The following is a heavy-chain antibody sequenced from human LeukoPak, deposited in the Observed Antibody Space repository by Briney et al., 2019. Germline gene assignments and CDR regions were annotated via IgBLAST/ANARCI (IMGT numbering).Heavy chain of an antibody. V-gene: IGHV1-18*01. CDR3: ARKGNYLDDAFDI. CDR1: GYTFTSYG. D-gene: IGHD5-24*01. CDR2: ISVYNGNT. J-gene: IGHJ3*02. Sequence: GAPVKVSCKASGYTFTSYGISWVRQAPGQGLEWMGWISVYNGNTNYAQKLQGRVTMTTDTFTSTAYMELRSLRSDDTAVYYCARKGNYLDDAFDIWGQGTMVTVSS.